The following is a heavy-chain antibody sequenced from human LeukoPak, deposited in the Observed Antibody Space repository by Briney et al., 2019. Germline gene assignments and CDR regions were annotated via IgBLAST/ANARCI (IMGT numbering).Heavy chain of an antibody. D-gene: IGHD5-12*01. CDR1: GTSISSYY. Sequence: SETLSLTCAVYGTSISSYYCSWIRQSAGKGLEWVGHISTDGSGNYNPSLKSRVTMSVDTSKNQFSLKLSSMTAADTAVYYCARDVDLYSAYFDFWGQGNLVTVSS. J-gene: IGHJ4*02. CDR3: ARDVDLYSAYFDF. V-gene: IGHV4-4*07. CDR2: ISTDGSG.